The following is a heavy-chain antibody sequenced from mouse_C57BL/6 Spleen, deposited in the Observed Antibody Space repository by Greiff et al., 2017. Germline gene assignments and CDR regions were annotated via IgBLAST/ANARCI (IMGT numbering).Heavy chain of an antibody. V-gene: IGHV1-26*01. D-gene: IGHD1-3*01. CDR2: INPNNGGT. Sequence: VQLQQSGPELVKPGASVKISCKASGYTFTDYYMNWVKQSHGKSLEWIGDINPNNGGTSYNQKFKGKATLTVDKSSSTAYMELRSLTSEDSAVYYCAREGKGGYVAYWGQGTLVTVSA. CDR3: AREGKGGYVAY. J-gene: IGHJ3*01. CDR1: GYTFTDYY.